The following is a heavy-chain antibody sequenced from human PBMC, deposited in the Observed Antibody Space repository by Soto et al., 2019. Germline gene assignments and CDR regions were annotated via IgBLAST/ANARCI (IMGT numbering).Heavy chain of an antibody. V-gene: IGHV1-18*01. CDR2: ISAYNGNT. CDR1: GYTFTSYG. CDR3: ARARLAVAGTFCFDP. Sequence: ASVKVSCKASGYTFTSYGISWVRQAPGQGLEWMGWISAYNGNTNYAQKLQGRVTMTTDTSTSTAYMELRSLRSDDTAVYYCARARLAVAGTFCFDPWGQGTLVTVSS. J-gene: IGHJ5*02. D-gene: IGHD6-19*01.